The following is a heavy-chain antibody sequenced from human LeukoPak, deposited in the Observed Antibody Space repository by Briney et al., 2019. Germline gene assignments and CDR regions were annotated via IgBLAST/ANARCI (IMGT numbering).Heavy chain of an antibody. CDR3: ARVNFGDLYFDF. Sequence: SETLSLTCTVSGDSISNGDYYWSWLRQPPGKGLEWIAYRYHSGSTYFNPSLKRLLTISLDTSKNQFSLQLTSVTATDTAVYYCARVNFGDLYFDFWGQGALVTVSS. J-gene: IGHJ4*02. V-gene: IGHV4-30-4*01. D-gene: IGHD3-10*01. CDR2: RYHSGST. CDR1: GDSISNGDYY.